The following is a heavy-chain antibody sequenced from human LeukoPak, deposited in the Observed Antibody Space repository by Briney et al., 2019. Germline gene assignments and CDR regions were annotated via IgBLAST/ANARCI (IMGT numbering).Heavy chain of an antibody. Sequence: PGTSLRLSCAGSGFRFSTYGMHWVRQAPGKGLEWLGYVWFGGSNSDYVDPVKGRFTISRDNSKNTVFLQMNSLRAEDTAVYHCARFAGSDYTGSFDLWGQGTPVTVSS. D-gene: IGHD3-10*01. CDR1: GFRFSTYG. V-gene: IGHV3-33*01. CDR3: ARFAGSDYTGSFDL. J-gene: IGHJ4*02. CDR2: VWFGGSNS.